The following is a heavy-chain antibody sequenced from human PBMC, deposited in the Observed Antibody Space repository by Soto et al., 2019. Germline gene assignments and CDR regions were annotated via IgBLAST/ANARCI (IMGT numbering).Heavy chain of an antibody. J-gene: IGHJ4*02. CDR3: ARARVYCSGGSCYYDC. CDR1: GGSISSGGYY. D-gene: IGHD2-15*01. Sequence: QVQLQESGPGLVKPSQTLSLTCTVSGGSISSGGYYWSWIRQQPGTGLEWIGYIYYSGSTYYNPSLKSRVTIAVATSKNQFSLKLSSVTAADTAVYYCARARVYCSGGSCYYDCGGQGTLVTVSS. V-gene: IGHV4-31*03. CDR2: IYYSGST.